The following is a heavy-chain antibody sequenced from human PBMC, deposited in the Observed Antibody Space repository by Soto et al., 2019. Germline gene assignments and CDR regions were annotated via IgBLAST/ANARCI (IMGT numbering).Heavy chain of an antibody. J-gene: IGHJ4*02. CDR2: IKQDGSEK. V-gene: IGHV3-7*03. Sequence: PGGSLRLSCAASGFTFSSYWMSWARQAPGKGLEWVANIKQDGSEKYYVDSVKGRFTISRENAKNSLYLQMNSLRADDTAVYYCARDGPGDEYCSGGTCYSGGAFDYWGQGTLVTVPQ. D-gene: IGHD2-15*01. CDR3: ARDGPGDEYCSGGTCYSGGAFDY. CDR1: GFTFSSYW.